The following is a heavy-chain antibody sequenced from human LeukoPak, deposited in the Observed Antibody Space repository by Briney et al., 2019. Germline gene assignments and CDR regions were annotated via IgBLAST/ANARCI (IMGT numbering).Heavy chain of an antibody. CDR1: GFTFSNYW. J-gene: IGHJ4*02. D-gene: IGHD3-22*01. V-gene: IGHV3-7*01. CDR2: IKQDGSEK. Sequence: GGSLRLSCAASGFTFSNYWMSWVRQAPGKGLEWVANIKQDGSEKDYVDSVKGRFTISRDNAKNSLYLQMHSLRAEDTAVYSCARDSNNYYLGYFDYWGQGTLVTVSS. CDR3: ARDSNNYYLGYFDY.